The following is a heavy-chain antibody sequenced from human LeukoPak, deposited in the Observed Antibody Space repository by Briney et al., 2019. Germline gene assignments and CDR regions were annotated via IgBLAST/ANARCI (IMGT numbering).Heavy chain of an antibody. D-gene: IGHD3-22*01. J-gene: IGHJ4*02. Sequence: PGGSLRLSCAASGFTFNTYGMSWVRHSPGKGLEWVSAISGSATGYMTNYADSVKGRFTISRDNDKNTLYLQMDGLGAEDTAVYYCARVTKIHYFDYWGQGSLVTVSS. CDR2: ISGSATGYMT. V-gene: IGHV3-23*01. CDR3: ARVTKIHYFDY. CDR1: GFTFNTYG.